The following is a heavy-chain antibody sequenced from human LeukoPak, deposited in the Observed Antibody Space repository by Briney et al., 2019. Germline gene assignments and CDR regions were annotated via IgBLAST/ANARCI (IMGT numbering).Heavy chain of an antibody. CDR3: ARWSVKGIVEVVGALNWFDP. Sequence: SGGSLRLSCAASGFTFSSYTMNWVRQAPGKGLEWVSSISSNNNYIYYADSVKGRFTISKDNAKNSLYLQMNSLRAEDTAVYYCARWSVKGIVEVVGALNWFDPWGQGTLVTVSS. CDR2: ISSNNNYI. V-gene: IGHV3-21*01. J-gene: IGHJ5*02. CDR1: GFTFSSYT. D-gene: IGHD2-15*01.